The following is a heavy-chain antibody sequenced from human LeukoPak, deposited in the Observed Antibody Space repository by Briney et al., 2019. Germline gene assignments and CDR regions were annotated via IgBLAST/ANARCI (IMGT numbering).Heavy chain of an antibody. CDR3: ARLIEMATTIDY. V-gene: IGHV5-51*01. D-gene: IGHD5-24*01. Sequence: GASLKISSKGSGSSFTSYWIGWVRQMPGKGLKWMGIIYPGDSDTRYSPSFQGQVTISADKSISTAYLQWSSLKASDTAMYYCARLIEMATTIDYWGQGTLVTVSS. J-gene: IGHJ4*02. CDR2: IYPGDSDT. CDR1: GSSFTSYW.